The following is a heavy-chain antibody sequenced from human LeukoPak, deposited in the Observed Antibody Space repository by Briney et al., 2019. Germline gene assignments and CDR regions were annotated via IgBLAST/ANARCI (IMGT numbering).Heavy chain of an antibody. Sequence: SETLSLTCTVSGGSISSSSYYWGWIRQPPGKGLEWIGSIYYSGSTYYNPSLKSRVTISVDTSKNQFSLKLSSVTAADTAVYYCARDSAYYYGSGSYYNANNWFDPWGQGTLVTVSS. CDR2: IYYSGST. CDR1: GGSISSSSYY. J-gene: IGHJ5*02. D-gene: IGHD3-10*01. V-gene: IGHV4-39*07. CDR3: ARDSAYYYGSGSYYNANNWFDP.